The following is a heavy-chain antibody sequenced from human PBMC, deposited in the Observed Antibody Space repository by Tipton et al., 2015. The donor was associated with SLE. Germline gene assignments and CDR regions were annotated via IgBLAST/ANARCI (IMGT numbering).Heavy chain of an antibody. J-gene: IGHJ5*02. CDR3: ARGGRVLRFLESYRGFDP. CDR1: GGSLSTYY. V-gene: IGHV4-59*01. Sequence: TLSLTCTVSGGSLSTYYWTWIRQPPGKGLEWIGYVHYSGRTNYNPSLKSRLTISVDTSKNQFSLKLSSVTAADTAVYYCARGGRVLRFLESYRGFDPWGQGTLVTVSS. CDR2: VHYSGRT. D-gene: IGHD3-3*01.